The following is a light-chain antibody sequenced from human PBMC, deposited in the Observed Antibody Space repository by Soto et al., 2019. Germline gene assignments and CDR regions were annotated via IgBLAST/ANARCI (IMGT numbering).Light chain of an antibody. CDR2: DVS. V-gene: IGLV2-14*03. CDR1: SSDIGGYNY. CDR3: YSYTSSSTVL. Sequence: QSALTQPASVSGSPGQSITISCTGISSDIGGYNYVSWYQQLPGKAPKLMIYDVSNRRSGVSNRFSGSKSGNTASLTISGLQAEDEADYYCYSYTSSSTVLFGGGTQRTV. J-gene: IGLJ2*01.